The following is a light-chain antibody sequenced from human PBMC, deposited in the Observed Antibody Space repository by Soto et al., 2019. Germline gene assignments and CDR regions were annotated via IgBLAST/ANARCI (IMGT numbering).Light chain of an antibody. V-gene: IGLV2-14*01. J-gene: IGLJ2*01. CDR1: SSDVGSYNY. Sequence: QSALTQPASVSGSPGQSITISCTGTSSDVGSYNYVSWYQQHPGKAPKLMIYDVSNRPSGVSDRFSGSKSGNTASLTISGLQAEDEADYYCSSYTRSSLVFGGGTKLTVL. CDR3: SSYTRSSLV. CDR2: DVS.